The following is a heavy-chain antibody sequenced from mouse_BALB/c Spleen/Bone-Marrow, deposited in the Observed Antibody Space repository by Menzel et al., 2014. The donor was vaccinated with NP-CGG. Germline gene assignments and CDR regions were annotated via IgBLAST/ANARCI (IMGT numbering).Heavy chain of an antibody. J-gene: IGHJ2*01. D-gene: IGHD2-10*01. CDR3: ARRVPYHFDY. V-gene: IGHV1-4*02. CDR2: ISPNSGYT. CDR1: GYTLTSYT. Sequence: QVHVKQSAAELARPGASVKMSCKASGYTLTSYTMHWVKQRPGQGLEWIGCISPNSGYTEYNQNFKDKATLTTDTSSSTAYLQLSSLTSEDSAVYYCARRVPYHFDYWGQGTTLTVSS.